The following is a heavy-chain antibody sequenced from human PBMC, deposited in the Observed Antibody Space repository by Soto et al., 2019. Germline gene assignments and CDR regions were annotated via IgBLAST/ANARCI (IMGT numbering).Heavy chain of an antibody. Sequence: SETLSLTCAVSGGSLCDYSLSWIRRAPGKGLVWIGEVNRGGTTNYKPSLKSRLTISVDMSRNQFSLKMRSLTAEDRAVYYCGGVTVPEWGQGTLVTVSS. CDR2: VNRGGTT. CDR1: GGSLCDYS. D-gene: IGHD2-8*01. V-gene: IGHV4-34*01. J-gene: IGHJ4*02. CDR3: GGVTVPE.